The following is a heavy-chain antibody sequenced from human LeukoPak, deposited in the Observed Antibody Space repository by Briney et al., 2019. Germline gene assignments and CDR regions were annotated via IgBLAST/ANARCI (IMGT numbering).Heavy chain of an antibody. J-gene: IGHJ4*02. Sequence: GGSLRLSCAASGFTFNLYAMNWVRQAPGRGLEWVSLIFGNGGTRYYADPVKGRFTISRDNSKNTLYLQMNSLRAEDTAVYYCAKPYDSSGYAMTFADYWGQGTLVTVSS. D-gene: IGHD3-22*01. CDR2: IFGNGGTR. CDR3: AKPYDSSGYAMTFADY. CDR1: GFTFNLYA. V-gene: IGHV3-23*01.